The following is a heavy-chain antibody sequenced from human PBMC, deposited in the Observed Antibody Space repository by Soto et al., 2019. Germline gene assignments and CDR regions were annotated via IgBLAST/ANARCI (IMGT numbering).Heavy chain of an antibody. CDR3: ARDRLMATSGTARYYYGLDV. J-gene: IGHJ6*02. D-gene: IGHD5-12*01. CDR1: GGCIRSGGYY. Sequence: SSETLSGNCTDSGGCIRSGGYYWTWIRHFPGKGLEWIGNIYYSGTTYYNPSLKSRLTMSVDTSKNQFSLRLNSVTAADTAMYFCARDRLMATSGTARYYYGLDVWGQGTTVTVSS. CDR2: IYYSGTT. V-gene: IGHV4-31*03.